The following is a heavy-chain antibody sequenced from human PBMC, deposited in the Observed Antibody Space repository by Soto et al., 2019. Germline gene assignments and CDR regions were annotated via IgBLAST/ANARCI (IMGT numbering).Heavy chain of an antibody. D-gene: IGHD1-20*01. J-gene: IGHJ4*02. Sequence: QVQLVESGGXXVQPGRSLRLSCAASGFTFSAYAMHWVRQAPGKGLEWVAVISYDGSNKYYAVSVKDRFSISRDKDTLFLQMNSLRPEDTAVYFCTKDRQSIIIPSAIGYFDFWGQGSLVTVSS. CDR2: ISYDGSNK. CDR3: TKDRQSIIIPSAIGYFDF. CDR1: GFTFSAYA. V-gene: IGHV3-30*18.